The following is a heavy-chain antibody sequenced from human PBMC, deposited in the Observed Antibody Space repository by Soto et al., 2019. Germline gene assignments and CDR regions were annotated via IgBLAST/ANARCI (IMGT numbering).Heavy chain of an antibody. D-gene: IGHD6-13*01. J-gene: IGHJ5*02. CDR1: GYTFPSYG. CDR3: ARLRAAAGLYNWLDP. V-gene: IGHV1-18*01. Sequence: QVQLMQSGAEVKKPGASVKVSCKASGYTFPSYGITWVRQAPGQGLEWMGWISAYNGNTNYAQKFQGRVTMTTDTSTRTAFMELRSLRSDDTAVYYCARLRAAAGLYNWLDPWGQGTLVTVSS. CDR2: ISAYNGNT.